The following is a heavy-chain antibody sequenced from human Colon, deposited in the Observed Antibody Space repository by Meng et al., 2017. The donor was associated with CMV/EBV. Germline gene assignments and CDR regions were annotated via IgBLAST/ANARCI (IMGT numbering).Heavy chain of an antibody. J-gene: IGHJ4*02. CDR3: ANGRVWWTRFEY. CDR1: DASVSSGGRY. V-gene: IGHV4-61*08. D-gene: IGHD2-8*02. Sequence: TVSDASVSSGGRYWSWIRQPPGKGLEWIGSMYYGGNINYNPSLKSRVTISVDTSKNQFSLKLASGTAADTAMYYCANGRVWWTRFEYWGQGTLVTVSS. CDR2: MYYGGNI.